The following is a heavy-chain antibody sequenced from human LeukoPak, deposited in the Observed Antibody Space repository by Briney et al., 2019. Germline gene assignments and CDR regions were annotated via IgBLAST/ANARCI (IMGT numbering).Heavy chain of an antibody. D-gene: IGHD2-15*01. J-gene: IGHJ3*02. CDR3: ARDRVVGLGIDNAFDI. Sequence: SVKVSCKASGGTFSTYAVSWVRQAPGQGLEWMGGIIPVFGTANYAQKFQGRVTITADESTSTAYMELSSLRSEDTAVFYCARDRVVGLGIDNAFDIWGHGTMVTVSS. CDR1: GGTFSTYA. V-gene: IGHV1-69*01. CDR2: IIPVFGTA.